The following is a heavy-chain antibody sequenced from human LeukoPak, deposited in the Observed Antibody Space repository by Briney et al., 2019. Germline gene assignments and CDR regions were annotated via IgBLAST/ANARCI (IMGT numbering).Heavy chain of an antibody. CDR1: GFTFSIYA. D-gene: IGHD1-26*01. V-gene: IGHV3-33*05. CDR2: LAYDGTNE. J-gene: IGHJ4*02. Sequence: PGGSLRLSCATSGFTFSIYAMHWVRHAPGKGLEWVALLAYDGTNEYYADSVKGRFTISRDNSKNSLYLQMNSLKTEDTGVYYCTIEYSGSHTDWGQGTLVTVSS. CDR3: TIEYSGSHTD.